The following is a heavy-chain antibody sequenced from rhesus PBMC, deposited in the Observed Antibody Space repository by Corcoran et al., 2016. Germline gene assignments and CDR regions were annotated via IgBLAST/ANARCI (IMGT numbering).Heavy chain of an antibody. J-gene: IGHJ4*01. D-gene: IGHD1-1*01. Sequence: EVQLVESGGGLAKPGGSLRLSCAASGFTFSDYYMDWVRQAPGKGLEWVLLISNGGNSNWYAESVSGRFTISGENAKNTLYLQMNSLRTEDTAVYYCARDRAGGFDYWGQGVLVTVSS. V-gene: IGHV3-178*01. CDR1: GFTFSDYY. CDR2: ISNGGNSN. CDR3: ARDRAGGFDY.